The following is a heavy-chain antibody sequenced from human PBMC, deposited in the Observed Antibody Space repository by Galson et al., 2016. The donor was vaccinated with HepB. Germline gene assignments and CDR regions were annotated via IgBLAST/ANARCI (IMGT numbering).Heavy chain of an antibody. J-gene: IGHJ4*02. V-gene: IGHV3-23*01. CDR3: ARDIGDCSSGTCYSDYLDY. CDR2: LSASGGAT. Sequence: SLRLTCAASGFTFNTYAMSWVRQAPGKGLEWVSTLSASGGATYYSDSVKGRFTISRDNSKNPLYLQMSSLRAEDSAVYYCARDIGDCSSGTCYSDYLDYWGQGTLVAVSS. CDR1: GFTFNTYA. D-gene: IGHD2-15*01.